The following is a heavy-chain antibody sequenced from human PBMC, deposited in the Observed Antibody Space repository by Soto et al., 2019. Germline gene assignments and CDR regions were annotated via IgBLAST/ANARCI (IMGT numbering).Heavy chain of an antibody. CDR3: ARGRLVLTYYYGPRSPKEIDY. V-gene: IGHV4-34*01. D-gene: IGHD3-10*01. Sequence: SETLSLTCAVYGGSFSGYYWSWIRQPPGKGLEWIGEINHSGSTNYNPSLKSRVTISVDTSKNQFSLKLSSVTAADTAVYYCARGRLVLTYYYGPRSPKEIDYRGQGTLVTVSS. CDR2: INHSGST. J-gene: IGHJ4*02. CDR1: GGSFSGYY.